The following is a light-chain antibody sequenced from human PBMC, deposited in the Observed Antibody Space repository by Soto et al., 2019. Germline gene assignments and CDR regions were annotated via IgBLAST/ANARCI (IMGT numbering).Light chain of an antibody. Sequence: QSVLTQPRSVSGSPGQSVTISCTGTSRDVGGYNSVSWYQQHPDKAPKFMIYDVSKRPSGVPDRFSGSKPGNTASLTISGLQAEDEADYYCCSYAGSDTHYVFGTGTKVT. CDR3: CSYAGSDTHYV. V-gene: IGLV2-11*01. CDR1: SRDVGGYNS. J-gene: IGLJ1*01. CDR2: DVS.